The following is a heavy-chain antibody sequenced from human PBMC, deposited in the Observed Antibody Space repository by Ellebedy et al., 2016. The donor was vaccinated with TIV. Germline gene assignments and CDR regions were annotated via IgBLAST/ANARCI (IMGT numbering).Heavy chain of an antibody. CDR2: IYPGDSDT. CDR3: ARGSSGYYYGFDY. CDR1: GYSFTRTW. D-gene: IGHD3-22*01. V-gene: IGHV5-51*01. J-gene: IGHJ4*02. Sequence: KVSCKGSGYSFTRTWIGWVRQLPGKGLEWMGIIYPGDSDTKYSPSFQGQVTISADKSINTAYLQWSSLKASDTVMYYCARGSSGYYYGFDYWGQGTLVTVSS.